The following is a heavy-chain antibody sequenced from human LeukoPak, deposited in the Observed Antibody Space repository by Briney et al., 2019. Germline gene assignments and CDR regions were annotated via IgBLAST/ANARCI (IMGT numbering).Heavy chain of an antibody. CDR3: ARATVGATGPVDY. V-gene: IGHV3-33*01. J-gene: IGHJ4*02. Sequence: GGSLRLSCAASGFTFSSYGMHWVRQAPGKGLEWVAVIWYDGSNKYYADSVKGRFTISRDNSKNTLYLQMNSLRAEDTAVYYCARATVGATGPVDYWGQGTLVTVSS. CDR2: IWYDGSNK. CDR1: GFTFSSYG. D-gene: IGHD1-26*01.